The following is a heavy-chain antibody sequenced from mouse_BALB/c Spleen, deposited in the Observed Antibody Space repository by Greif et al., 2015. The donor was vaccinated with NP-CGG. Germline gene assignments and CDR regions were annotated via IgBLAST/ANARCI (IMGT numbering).Heavy chain of an antibody. CDR3: AISTMITKFAY. V-gene: IGHV7-3*02. CDR1: GFTFTDYY. Sequence: EVKLMESGGGLVQPGGSLRLSCATSGFTFTDYYMSWVRQPPGKALEWLGFIRNKANGYTTEYSASVKGRFTISRDNSQSILYLQMNTLRAEDSATYYCAISTMITKFAYWGQGTLVTVSA. J-gene: IGHJ3*01. D-gene: IGHD2-4*01. CDR2: IRNKANGYTT.